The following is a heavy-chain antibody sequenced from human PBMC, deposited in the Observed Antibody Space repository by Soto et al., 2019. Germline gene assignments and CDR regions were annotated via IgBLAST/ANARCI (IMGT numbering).Heavy chain of an antibody. J-gene: IGHJ4*02. CDR1: GGSISSGGYY. V-gene: IGHV4-31*03. CDR2: IYYSET. CDR3: ARLIHISGYDWRLEN. D-gene: IGHD5-12*01. Sequence: SETLSLTCTASGGSISSGGYYWSWIRQHPGKGLEWIGYIYYSETYYNPSLKSRVTISVDTSNNQFSLKLSSVTAADTAVYYCARLIHISGYDWRLENWGQGTLVTVSS.